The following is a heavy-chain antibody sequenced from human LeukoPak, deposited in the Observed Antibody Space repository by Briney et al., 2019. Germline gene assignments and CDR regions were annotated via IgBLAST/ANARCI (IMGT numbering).Heavy chain of an antibody. V-gene: IGHV3-15*01. J-gene: IGHJ4*02. Sequence: GGSLRLSCAASGFTFSDAWMTWVRQAPGKGLEWVGRIRGKTDGGTTDYAAPVKGRFTISRDDSKNTLYLQMNSLRTEDTAVYFCTTEDYYYDSSGYYNFDYWGQGTLVTVSS. CDR3: TTEDYYYDSSGYYNFDY. D-gene: IGHD3-22*01. CDR1: GFTFSDAW. CDR2: IRGKTDGGTT.